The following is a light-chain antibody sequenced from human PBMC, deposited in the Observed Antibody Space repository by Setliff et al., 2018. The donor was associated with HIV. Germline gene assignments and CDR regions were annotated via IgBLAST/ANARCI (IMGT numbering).Light chain of an antibody. CDR1: SSDIGGYTS. J-gene: IGLJ1*01. CDR3: SSYTGSVTYV. CDR2: DVT. V-gene: IGLV2-14*03. Sequence: QSALTQPASVSGSPGQSITISCTGTSSDIGGYTSVSWYQQHPGKAPKLIIYDVTKRPSGLSNRFSGSKSGNTASLTISGLQGEDEADYYCSSYTGSVTYVFGTGTKVTVL.